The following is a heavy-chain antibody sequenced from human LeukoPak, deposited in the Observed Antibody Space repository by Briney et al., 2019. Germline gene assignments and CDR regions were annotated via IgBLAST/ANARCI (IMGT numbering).Heavy chain of an antibody. V-gene: IGHV5-51*01. CDR2: IYLGDSDT. D-gene: IGHD3-16*01. CDR1: RYSFTSYW. CDR3: ASPRSSVLTSAFDI. J-gene: IGHJ3*02. Sequence: GESLKISCKGSRYSFTSYWIGWVRQMPGKSLEWMELIYLGDSDTRYSPSFQGQVTISADKSISTAYLQWSSLKASDTAIYYCASPRSSVLTSAFDIWGQGTMVTVSS.